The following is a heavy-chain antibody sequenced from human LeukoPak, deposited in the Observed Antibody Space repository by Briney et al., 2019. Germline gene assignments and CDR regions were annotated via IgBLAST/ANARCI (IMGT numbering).Heavy chain of an antibody. V-gene: IGHV3-33*01. CDR2: IWYDGSNS. CDR3: ARGGPEWPLDY. J-gene: IGHJ4*02. D-gene: IGHD3-3*01. Sequence: GGSLRLSCVASGFSFNTFGMLWVRQAPGEGLEWVAVIWYDGSNSYYADSVRGRFTISRDNSKNTLYLQMNSLRAEDTAVYYCARGGPEWPLDYWGQGTLATVSS. CDR1: GFSFNTFG.